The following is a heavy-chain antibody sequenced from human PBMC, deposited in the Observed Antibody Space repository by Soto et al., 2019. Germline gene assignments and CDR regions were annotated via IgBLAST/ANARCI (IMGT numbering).Heavy chain of an antibody. CDR1: GFTFSDYA. Sequence: EVQLLESGGGLVQPGGSLRLSCAASGFTFSDYAMSWVRQAPGKGLEWVSSISGSGGSTYYADSVKGRFTISRDTSTNTLYVQMNSLRAEDTAIYYCAKVKTWTYLDYWGKGTLVTVSS. V-gene: IGHV3-23*01. J-gene: IGHJ4*02. D-gene: IGHD5-12*01. CDR3: AKVKTWTYLDY. CDR2: ISGSGGST.